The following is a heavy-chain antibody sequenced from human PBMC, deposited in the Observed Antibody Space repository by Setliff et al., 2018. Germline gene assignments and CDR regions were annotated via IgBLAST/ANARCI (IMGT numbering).Heavy chain of an antibody. V-gene: IGHV4-39*07. Sequence: PSETLSLTCTVSGGSISSSSYYWGWIRQPPGKGLEWIGSMYSGGNTYYNPSLKSRATISIDTSKNQFSLRLNSVTAADTAVYYCARSAGYSSSWYNYYYGMDVWGQGTTVTVSS. D-gene: IGHD6-13*01. CDR1: GGSISSSSYY. CDR3: ARSAGYSSSWYNYYYGMDV. J-gene: IGHJ6*02. CDR2: MYSGGNT.